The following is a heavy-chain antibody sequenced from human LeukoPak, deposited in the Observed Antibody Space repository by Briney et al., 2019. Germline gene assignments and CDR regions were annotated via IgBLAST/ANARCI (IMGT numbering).Heavy chain of an antibody. CDR2: IYYSGST. D-gene: IGHD3-22*01. CDR3: ARASPPDSSGYYYTPELFFDY. CDR1: GGSISSSSYY. Sequence: SETLSLTCTVSGGSISSSSYYWGWIRQPPGKGLEWIGSIYYSGSTYYNPSLKSRVTISVDTSKNQFSLKLSSVTAADTAVYYCARASPPDSSGYYYTPELFFDYWGQGTLVTVSS. V-gene: IGHV4-39*07. J-gene: IGHJ4*02.